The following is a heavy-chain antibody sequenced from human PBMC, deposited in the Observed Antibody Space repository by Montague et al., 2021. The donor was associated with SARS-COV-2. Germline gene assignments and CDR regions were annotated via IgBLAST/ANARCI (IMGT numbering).Heavy chain of an antibody. CDR2: GNT. CDR3: ARREDYYGSGSYPN. J-gene: IGHJ4*02. V-gene: IGHV4-39*01. Sequence: GNTYYNPSLKSRVTISVDTSKNQFSLKLSSVTAADTAVYYCARREDYYGSGSYPNWGQGTLGKVSS. D-gene: IGHD3-10*01.